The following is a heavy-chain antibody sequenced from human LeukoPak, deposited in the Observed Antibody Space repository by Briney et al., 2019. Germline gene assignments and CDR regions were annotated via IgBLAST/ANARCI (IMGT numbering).Heavy chain of an antibody. J-gene: IGHJ4*02. D-gene: IGHD2-21*01. V-gene: IGHV1-8*01. CDR1: GYTFTSYD. CDR2: MNPNSGNT. CDR3: TKDQGLGGDKEY. Sequence: VASVKVSCKASGYTFTSYDINWVRQATGQGLEWMGWMNPNSGNTGYAQKFQGRVTMTRNTSISTAYMELSSLRAEDTAVYYCTKDQGLGGDKEYWGQGILVTVSS.